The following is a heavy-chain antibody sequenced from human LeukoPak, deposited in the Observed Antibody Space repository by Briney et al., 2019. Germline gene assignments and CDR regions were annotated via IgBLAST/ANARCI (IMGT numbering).Heavy chain of an antibody. J-gene: IGHJ4*02. V-gene: IGHV1-3*01. D-gene: IGHD3-3*01. CDR2: INAGNGNT. CDR1: GYTFTTYS. Sequence: ASVKVSCKASGYTFTTYSIFWVRQAPGQGLEWMGWINAGNGNTKYSQKLQGRVTITRDTSANTAYVELSSLRSEGTAVYYCAREHDFLIDYSFDYWGQGTLVTVSS. CDR3: AREHDFLIDYSFDY.